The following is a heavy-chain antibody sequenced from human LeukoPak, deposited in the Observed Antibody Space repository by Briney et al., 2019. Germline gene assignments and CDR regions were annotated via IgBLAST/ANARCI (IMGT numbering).Heavy chain of an antibody. V-gene: IGHV4-59*01. CDR1: GGSISSYY. CDR3: ARDRYDFWSGYTYYYFDY. D-gene: IGHD3-3*01. Sequence: SSETLSLTCTVSGGSISSYYWSWIRQPPGKGLEWIGDIYYSGSTNYNPSLKSRVTISVDTSKNQFSLKLSSVTAADTAVYYCARDRYDFWSGYTYYYFDYWGQGTLVTVSS. CDR2: IYYSGST. J-gene: IGHJ4*02.